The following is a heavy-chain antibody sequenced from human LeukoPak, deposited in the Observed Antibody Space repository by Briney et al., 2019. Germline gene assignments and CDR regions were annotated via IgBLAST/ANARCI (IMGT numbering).Heavy chain of an antibody. Sequence: PSETLSLTCTVSGGSISSGSYYWSWIRQPAGKGLEWIGRIYTSGSTYYNPSLKSRVTISVDTSKNQFSLKLSSVTAADTAVYYCARLVPDDYGDPDAYDIWGQGTMVTVSS. CDR3: ARLVPDDYGDPDAYDI. V-gene: IGHV4-61*02. CDR2: IYTSGST. D-gene: IGHD4-17*01. CDR1: GGSISSGSYY. J-gene: IGHJ3*02.